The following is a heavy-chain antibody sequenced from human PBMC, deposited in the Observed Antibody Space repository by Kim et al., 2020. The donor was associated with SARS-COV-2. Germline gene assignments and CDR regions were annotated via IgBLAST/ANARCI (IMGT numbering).Heavy chain of an antibody. CDR2: ISGSGGST. Sequence: GGSLRLSCAASGFTFSSYAMSWVRQAPGKGLEWVSAISGSGGSTYYADSVKGRFTISRDNSKNTLYLQMNSLRAEDTAVYYCAKRSAYCGGDCYSTYYYYGMDVWGQGTTVTVSS. J-gene: IGHJ6*02. D-gene: IGHD2-21*01. CDR1: GFTFSSYA. V-gene: IGHV3-23*01. CDR3: AKRSAYCGGDCYSTYYYYGMDV.